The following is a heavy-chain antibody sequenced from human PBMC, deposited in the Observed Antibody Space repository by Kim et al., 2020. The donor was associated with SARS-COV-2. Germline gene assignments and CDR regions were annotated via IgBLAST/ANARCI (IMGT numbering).Heavy chain of an antibody. V-gene: IGHV4-59*01. CDR2: IYYTGST. CDR3: ARTPAAVYGMDV. D-gene: IGHD6-25*01. J-gene: IGHJ6*02. Sequence: SETLSLTCTVSGGSISSFYWSWIRQSPGKGLEWIGSIYYTGSTNYNSSLKSRVTISVDASQNQFSLRLNSVTAADTAVYYCARTPAAVYGMDVWGPGTP. CDR1: GGSISSFY.